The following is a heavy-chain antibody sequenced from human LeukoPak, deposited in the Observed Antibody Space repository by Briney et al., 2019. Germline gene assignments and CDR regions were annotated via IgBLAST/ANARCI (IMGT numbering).Heavy chain of an antibody. D-gene: IGHD3-22*01. V-gene: IGHV3-48*03. CDR2: ISSSGSTI. CDR1: GFTFSSYA. Sequence: QPGGSLRLSCAASGFTFSSYAMSWVRQAPGKGLEWVSYISSSGSTIYYADSVKGRFTISRDNAKNSLYLQMNSLRAEDTAVYYCARERTYYYDSSGSPSGDAFDIWGQGTMVTVSS. J-gene: IGHJ3*02. CDR3: ARERTYYYDSSGSPSGDAFDI.